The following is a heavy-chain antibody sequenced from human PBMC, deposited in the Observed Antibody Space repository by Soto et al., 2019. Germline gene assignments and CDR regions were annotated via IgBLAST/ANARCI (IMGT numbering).Heavy chain of an antibody. D-gene: IGHD3-10*01. CDR3: ARASYGSGSGVA. Sequence: GGSLRLSCAASGFTFSSYAMHWVRQAPGKGLEWVALISYDGSSKNYADSVKGRFTISRHNSKNTLYLQMNSLRPEDTAVYYCARASYGSGSGVAWGQGTLVTVSS. CDR2: ISYDGSSK. V-gene: IGHV3-30*14. J-gene: IGHJ5*02. CDR1: GFTFSSYA.